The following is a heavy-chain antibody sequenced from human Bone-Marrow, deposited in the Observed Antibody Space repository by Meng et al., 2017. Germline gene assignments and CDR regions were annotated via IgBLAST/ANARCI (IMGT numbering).Heavy chain of an antibody. CDR1: GASVSSGYW. V-gene: IGHV4-4*02. CDR3: AASPGWWRIDS. Sequence: QVPLHESGPGRGKPSGTLSLTCGVSGASVSSGYWWTWVRQPPGKGLEWIGEFHHSGTTNYNPSLRSRVTISVDTSKNQFSLRLTSVTAADTAVYYCAASPGWWRIDSWGQGTLVTVSS. CDR2: FHHSGTT. J-gene: IGHJ4*02. D-gene: IGHD6-19*01.